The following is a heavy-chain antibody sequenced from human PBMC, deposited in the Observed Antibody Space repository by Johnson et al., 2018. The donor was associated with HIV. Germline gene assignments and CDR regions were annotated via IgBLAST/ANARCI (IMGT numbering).Heavy chain of an antibody. V-gene: IGHV3-74*02. Sequence: VQLVESGGGLVQPGGSLRLSCAASGITVGTNYMSWVRHAPGKGLEWVSRINSDGSNTTYADSVKGRFTISRDNAKNTLYLQMHNLRAEDTAVYYGARGKGAAAGLDAFDIWGQGSMVTFSS. J-gene: IGHJ3*02. CDR3: ARGKGAAAGLDAFDI. CDR2: INSDGSNT. D-gene: IGHD6-13*01. CDR1: GITVGTNY.